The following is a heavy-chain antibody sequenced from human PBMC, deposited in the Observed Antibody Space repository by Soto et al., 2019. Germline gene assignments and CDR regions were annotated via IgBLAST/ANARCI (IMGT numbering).Heavy chain of an antibody. CDR2: ISPIFGTS. D-gene: IGHD6-6*01. J-gene: IGHJ4*02. V-gene: IGHV1-69*12. CDR3: ANHGPTYRGISARKFEY. CDR1: GGTFNSYA. Sequence: QVQLVQSGAEVKKPGSSVKVSCKASGGTFNSYAISWVRQAPGQGLEWMGGISPIFGTSNYAQKFQGRVTLPAVASTSTAHMELSSLGAEDTAVYFCANHGPTYRGISARKFEYWGQGSLVTVSS.